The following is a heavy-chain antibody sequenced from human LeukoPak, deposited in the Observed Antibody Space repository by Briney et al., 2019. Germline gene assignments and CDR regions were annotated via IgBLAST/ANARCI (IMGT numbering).Heavy chain of an antibody. J-gene: IGHJ4*02. CDR1: GYTFTGYY. Sequence: ASVKVSCKASGYTFTGYYMHWVRQAPGQGLEWMGIVKPSTGDIDYAQKFQGRVTMTSDTSTRTVYLELSSLRSEDTAVYYCAREDDHLTAHDYWGQGTLVTVSS. D-gene: IGHD3-9*01. V-gene: IGHV1-46*01. CDR3: AREDDHLTAHDY. CDR2: VKPSTGDI.